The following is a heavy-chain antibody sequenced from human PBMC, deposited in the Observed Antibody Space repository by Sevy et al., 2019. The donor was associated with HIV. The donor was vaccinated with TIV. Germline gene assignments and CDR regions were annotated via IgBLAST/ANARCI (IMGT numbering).Heavy chain of an antibody. CDR2: IYSDSNT. D-gene: IGHD3-3*01. J-gene: IGHJ6*02. Sequence: GGSLRLSCAASGFTVSSNYMSWARQAPGKGLEWVSVIYSDSNTYYADSVKGRFTISRDNSKNTLYLQMKSLRAEDTAVYYCAKGLILEWSWYGMDVWGQGTTVTVSS. CDR3: AKGLILEWSWYGMDV. V-gene: IGHV3-53*01. CDR1: GFTVSSNY.